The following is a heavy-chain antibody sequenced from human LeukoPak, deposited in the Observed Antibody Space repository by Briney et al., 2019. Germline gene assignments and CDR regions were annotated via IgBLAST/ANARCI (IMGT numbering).Heavy chain of an antibody. D-gene: IGHD2-2*01. CDR2: IYYSGST. J-gene: IGHJ4*02. CDR1: GGSISSSSYY. Sequence: PSETLSLTCTVSGGSISSSSYYWGWIRQPPGKGLEWIGSIYYSGSTYYNPSLKSRVTISVDTSKNQFSLKLSSVTAADTAVYYCARDYSSDCSSISCYPYWGQGTLVTVSS. V-gene: IGHV4-39*02. CDR3: ARDYSSDCSSISCYPY.